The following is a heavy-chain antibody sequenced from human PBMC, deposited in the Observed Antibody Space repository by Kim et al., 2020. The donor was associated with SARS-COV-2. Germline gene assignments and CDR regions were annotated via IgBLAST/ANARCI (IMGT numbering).Heavy chain of an antibody. D-gene: IGHD3-9*01. CDR3: ARELLRYNFDY. V-gene: IGHV3-30*01. Sequence: YFANSVKGRFTISRDNSKNTLYLQMNSLRAEDTAVYYCARELLRYNFDYWGQGTLVTVSS. J-gene: IGHJ4*02.